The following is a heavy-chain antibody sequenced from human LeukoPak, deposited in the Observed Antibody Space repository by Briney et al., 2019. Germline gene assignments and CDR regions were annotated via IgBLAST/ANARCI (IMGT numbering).Heavy chain of an antibody. CDR2: ISGSGGST. CDR1: GFTFSSYA. J-gene: IGHJ4*02. Sequence: PGGSLRLSCAASGFTFSSYAMSWVRQAPGKGLEWVSAISGSGGSTYYADSVKGRFTISRDNSKNTLYLQMNSLRAEDTAVYYCAKETDNNNSGYYSYLEYWGQGTLVTVSS. CDR3: AKETDNNNSGYYSYLEY. V-gene: IGHV3-23*01. D-gene: IGHD3-22*01.